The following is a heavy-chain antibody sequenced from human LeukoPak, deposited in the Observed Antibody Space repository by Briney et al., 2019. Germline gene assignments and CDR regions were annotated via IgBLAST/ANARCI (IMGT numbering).Heavy chain of an antibody. D-gene: IGHD5-12*01. Sequence: SETLSLTCVVSDYSIRSAVYWGWVRQPPGKGLEWIGEINHSGSTNYNPSLKSRVTISVDTSKNQFSLKLSSVTAADTAVYYCARGRGGYALYYYYYMDVWGKGTTVTVSS. CDR1: DYSIRSAVY. J-gene: IGHJ6*03. CDR2: INHSGST. V-gene: IGHV4-38-2*01. CDR3: ARGRGGYALYYYYYMDV.